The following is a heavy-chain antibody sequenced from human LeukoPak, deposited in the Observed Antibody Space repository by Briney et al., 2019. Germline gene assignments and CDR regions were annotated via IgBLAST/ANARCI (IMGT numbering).Heavy chain of an antibody. Sequence: SSETLSLTCSVSNYSISSGYYWSWIRQPPGKGLEWIGYIYYSGSTNYNPSLKSRVTISVDTSKNQFSLNLSSVTAADTAVYYCATEIQNIAGRVYWGQGTLVTVSS. CDR3: ATEIQNIAGRVY. CDR2: IYYSGST. CDR1: NYSISSGYY. J-gene: IGHJ4*02. V-gene: IGHV4-38-2*02. D-gene: IGHD6-6*01.